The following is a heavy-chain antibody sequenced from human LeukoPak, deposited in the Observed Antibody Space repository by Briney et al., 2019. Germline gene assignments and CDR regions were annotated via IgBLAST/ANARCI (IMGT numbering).Heavy chain of an antibody. Sequence: PGGSLRLSCAASGFTFSSYGMHWVRQAPGLGLEGVAVISYDGSNKYYADSVKGRFTISRDNSKNTLYLQMNSLRAEDTAVYYCAKMVRGYSYGEGYFDYWGQGTLVTVSS. CDR1: GFTFSSYG. D-gene: IGHD5-18*01. J-gene: IGHJ4*02. CDR3: AKMVRGYSYGEGYFDY. V-gene: IGHV3-30*18. CDR2: ISYDGSNK.